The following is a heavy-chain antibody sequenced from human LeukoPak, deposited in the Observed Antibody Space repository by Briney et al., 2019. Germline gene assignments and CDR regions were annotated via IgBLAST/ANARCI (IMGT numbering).Heavy chain of an antibody. J-gene: IGHJ4*02. D-gene: IGHD6-13*01. CDR3: ARIPGIAAAGISDY. CDR2: ISSSSSYI. V-gene: IGHV3-21*01. CDR1: GFTFSSYS. Sequence: GGSLRLSCAASGFTFSSYSMNWVRQAPGKGLEWVSSISSSSSYIYYADSVKGRFTISRDNAKNTLYLQMNSLRAEDTAVYYCARIPGIAAAGISDYWGQGTLVTVSS.